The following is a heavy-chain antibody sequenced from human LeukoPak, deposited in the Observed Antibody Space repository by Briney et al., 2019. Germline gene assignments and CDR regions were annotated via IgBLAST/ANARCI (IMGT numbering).Heavy chain of an antibody. Sequence: GGSLRLSCAASGFTFSTFAMIWVRQPPGKGLEWVSSIFPSGGEIHYADSVRGRFTISRDNSKNTLSLQMNSLRAEDTAVYYCAKEFLTYYDFWSGYLFDYWGQGTLVTVSS. CDR3: AKEFLTYYDFWSGYLFDY. CDR2: IFPSGGEI. V-gene: IGHV3-23*01. D-gene: IGHD3-3*01. CDR1: GFTFSTFA. J-gene: IGHJ4*02.